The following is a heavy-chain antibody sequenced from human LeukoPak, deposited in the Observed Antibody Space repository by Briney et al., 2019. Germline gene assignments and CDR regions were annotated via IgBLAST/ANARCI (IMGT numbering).Heavy chain of an antibody. Sequence: ASVKVSCKASGYTFTGYYMHWVRQAPGQGLEWMGRINPNSGGTNYAQKFQGRVTMTRDTSISTAYMELSRQRSDDTAVYYCAREPLRYFDWLYPSYFDYWGQGTLVTVSS. J-gene: IGHJ4*02. CDR3: AREPLRYFDWLYPSYFDY. CDR2: INPNSGGT. V-gene: IGHV1-2*06. D-gene: IGHD3-9*01. CDR1: GYTFTGYY.